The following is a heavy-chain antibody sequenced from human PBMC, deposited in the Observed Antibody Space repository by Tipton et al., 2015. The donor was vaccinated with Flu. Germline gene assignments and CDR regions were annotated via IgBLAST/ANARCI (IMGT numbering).Heavy chain of an antibody. CDR1: GGSISSYY. CDR2: IYYSGST. Sequence: TLSLTCTVSGGSISSYYWSWIRQPPGKGLEWIGYIYYSGSTNYNPSLKSRVTISVDTSKNQFSLKLSSVTAADTAVYYCARRSATVTKGRDAFDIWGQGTMVTVSS. CDR3: ARRSATVTKGRDAFDI. D-gene: IGHD4-17*01. J-gene: IGHJ3*02. V-gene: IGHV4-59*01.